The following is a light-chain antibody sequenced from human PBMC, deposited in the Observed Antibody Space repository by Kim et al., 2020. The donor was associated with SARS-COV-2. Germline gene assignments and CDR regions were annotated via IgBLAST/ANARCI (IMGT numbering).Light chain of an antibody. CDR1: SSNIGAGYD. J-gene: IGLJ1*01. CDR3: QSYDSSLSVLYV. V-gene: IGLV1-40*01. Sequence: QSVLTQPPSVSGAPGQRVTISCTGSSSNIGAGYDVHWYQQLPGTAPKLLIYANINRPSGVPDRFSGSKSGTSASLAITGLQAEDEADYYCQSYDSSLSVLYVFGTGTKVTVL. CDR2: ANI.